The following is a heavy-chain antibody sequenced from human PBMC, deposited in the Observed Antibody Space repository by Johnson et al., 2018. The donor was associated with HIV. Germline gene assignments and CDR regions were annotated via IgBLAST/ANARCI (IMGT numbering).Heavy chain of an antibody. Sequence: QVQLVESGGGVVQPGRSLRLSCAASGFTFNTYGMHWVRQAPGKGLEWVEVISYDGSNKYYADSVKGRFTISRDNSKNTLYLQMNSLRAEDTAVYYCARARNWNDDDAFDIWGQGTMVTVSS. CDR1: GFTFNTYG. D-gene: IGHD1-1*01. CDR2: ISYDGSNK. J-gene: IGHJ3*02. CDR3: ARARNWNDDDAFDI. V-gene: IGHV3-30*03.